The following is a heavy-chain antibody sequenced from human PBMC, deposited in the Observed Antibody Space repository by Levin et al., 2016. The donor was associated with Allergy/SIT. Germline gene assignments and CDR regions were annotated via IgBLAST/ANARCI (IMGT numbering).Heavy chain of an antibody. CDR3: ASATWGSFYYGMDV. J-gene: IGHJ6*02. V-gene: IGHV1-69*01. D-gene: IGHD7-27*01. CDR2: IIPIFGTA. Sequence: WVRQAPGQGLEWMGGIIPIFGTANYAQKFQGRVTITADESTSTAYMELSSLRSEDTAVYYCASATWGSFYYGMDVWGQGTTVTVSS.